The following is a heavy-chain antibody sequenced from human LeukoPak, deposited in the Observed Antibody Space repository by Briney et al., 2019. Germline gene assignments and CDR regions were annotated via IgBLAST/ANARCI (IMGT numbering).Heavy chain of an antibody. Sequence: GGSLRLSCAASGFTFSSYWMSWVRQAPGKGLEWVSAISGSGGSTYYADSVKGRFTISRDNSKNTLYLQMNGLRAEATAFSYSAKELAAAVNWFDPWGQGTLVTVSS. D-gene: IGHD6-13*01. CDR2: ISGSGGST. CDR1: GFTFSSYW. J-gene: IGHJ5*02. CDR3: AKELAAAVNWFDP. V-gene: IGHV3-23*01.